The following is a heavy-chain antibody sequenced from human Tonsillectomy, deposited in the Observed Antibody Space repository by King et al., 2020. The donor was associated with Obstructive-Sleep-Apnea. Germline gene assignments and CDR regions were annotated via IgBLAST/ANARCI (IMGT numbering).Heavy chain of an antibody. CDR2: ISWNSGSI. V-gene: IGHV3-9*01. J-gene: IGHJ3*02. CDR3: AKDMGRGSRGAFDI. D-gene: IGHD3-10*01. CDR1: GFTFDEYA. Sequence: VQLVESGGGLVQPGRSLRLSCAASGFTFDEYAMHWVRQAPGKGLEWVPGISWNSGSIGYADFVKGRFTISRYNAKNSLFLQMNSLRAEDTALYYCAKDMGRGSRGAFDIWGQGTMVTVSS.